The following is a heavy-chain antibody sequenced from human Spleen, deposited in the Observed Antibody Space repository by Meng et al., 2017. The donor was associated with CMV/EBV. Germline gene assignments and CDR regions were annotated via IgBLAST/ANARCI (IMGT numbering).Heavy chain of an antibody. CDR2: IRYDGSSK. V-gene: IGHV3-30*02. J-gene: IGHJ4*02. CDR3: AKLGVTVAGHYLDH. CDR1: GFTFSSYG. Sequence: GGSLRLSCAASGFTFSSYGMFWVRQAPGKGLEWVSFIRYDGSSKLYVDSVKGRFTVSRDNSKNTLYLQMHSLRPEDTAVYYCAKLGVTVAGHYLDHWGQGTLVTVSS. D-gene: IGHD6-19*01.